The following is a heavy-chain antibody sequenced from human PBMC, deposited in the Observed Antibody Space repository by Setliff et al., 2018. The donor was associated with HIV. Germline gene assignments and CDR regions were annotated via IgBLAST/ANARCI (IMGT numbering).Heavy chain of an antibody. CDR2: ISSSGGTI. CDR3: ARDSSSWYEFYFDC. CDR1: GFTFSDYY. Sequence: SGGSGFTFSDYYMNWVRQAPGKGLEWVSYISSSGGTIYYADSVKGRFTISRDNAENSLYLQMNSLGAEDTAVYYCARDSSSWYEFYFDCWGQGTLVTVSS. J-gene: IGHJ4*02. V-gene: IGHV3-11*04. D-gene: IGHD6-13*01.